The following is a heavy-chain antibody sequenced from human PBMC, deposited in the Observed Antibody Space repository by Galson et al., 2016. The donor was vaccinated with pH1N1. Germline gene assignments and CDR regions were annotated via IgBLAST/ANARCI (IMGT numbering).Heavy chain of an antibody. CDR3: ARRYYFDY. V-gene: IGHV1-46*01. Sequence: SVKVSCKAAGYSVTRYYMHWERQAPGQGLEWMGIIDPSDGTTTYSQKFQGRIILTRDTSTNSVHMELTTLRPDDSATYFCARRYYFDYWGQGTLVTVSS. CDR2: IDPSDGTT. CDR1: GYSVTRYY. J-gene: IGHJ4*02.